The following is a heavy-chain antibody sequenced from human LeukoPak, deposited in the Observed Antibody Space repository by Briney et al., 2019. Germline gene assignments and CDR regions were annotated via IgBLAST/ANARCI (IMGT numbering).Heavy chain of an antibody. Sequence: PGGSLRLSCAASGFTFDAFGMTWVRQAPGKGLEWVSAIRGDAGSTGYADSVKGRFTISRDNAKNSLYLQMNSPRVEDTALYYCARVWAWGSGNYFDNWGHGTLVTVSS. CDR2: IRGDAGST. D-gene: IGHD7-27*01. CDR3: ARVWAWGSGNYFDN. J-gene: IGHJ4*01. CDR1: GFTFDAFG. V-gene: IGHV3-20*04.